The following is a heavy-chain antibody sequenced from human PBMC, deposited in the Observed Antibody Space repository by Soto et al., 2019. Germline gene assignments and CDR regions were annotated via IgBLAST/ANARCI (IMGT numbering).Heavy chain of an antibody. J-gene: IGHJ4*02. Sequence: EVQLLESGGGLVQPGGSLRLSCAASGFTFSTYAMSWVRQAPRKGLEWVLAISGNGGDYTYYADSVKGRFTISRDNSKNTLYLQMNSLRAEDTAVYYCVPLCRYCSTTTPSWGQGTLVTVSS. CDR1: GFTFSTYA. D-gene: IGHD2-2*01. CDR3: VPLCRYCSTTTPS. V-gene: IGHV3-23*01. CDR2: ISGNGGDYT.